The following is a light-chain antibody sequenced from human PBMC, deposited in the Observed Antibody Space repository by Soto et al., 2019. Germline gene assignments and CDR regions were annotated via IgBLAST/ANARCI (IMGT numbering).Light chain of an antibody. CDR3: QQRGKWPEFT. J-gene: IGKJ3*01. V-gene: IGKV3-11*01. CDR1: QRINNY. Sequence: EIVLTQSPATLSLSPGEGATLSCRASQRINNYLAWYQKKPGQAPRLLIYDASNRATGIPARFSGSGSGTDFTLTISSLEPEDSAVYYCQQRGKWPEFTFGPGTKVDIK. CDR2: DAS.